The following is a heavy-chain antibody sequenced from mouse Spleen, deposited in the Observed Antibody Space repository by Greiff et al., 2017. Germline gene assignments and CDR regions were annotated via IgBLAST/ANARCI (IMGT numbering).Heavy chain of an antibody. CDR2: IRLKSDNYAT. V-gene: IGHV6-3*01. D-gene: IGHD1-1*01. J-gene: IGHJ2*01. Sequence: EVKLMESGGGLVQPGGSMKLSCVASGFTFSNYWMNWVRQSPEKGLEWVAQIRLKSDNYATHYAESVKGRFTISRDDSKSSVYLQMNNLRAEDTGIYYCTGEGITTVVAGFDYWGQGTTLTVSS. CDR3: TGEGITTVVAGFDY. CDR1: GFTFSNYW.